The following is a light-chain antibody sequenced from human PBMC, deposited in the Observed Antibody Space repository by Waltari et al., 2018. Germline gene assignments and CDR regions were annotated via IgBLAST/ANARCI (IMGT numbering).Light chain of an antibody. V-gene: IGKV3-15*01. CDR1: QSVSSN. J-gene: IGKJ1*01. Sequence: EIVMTQSPATLSVSPGDRATLSCRASQSVSSNLAWYQQKHGQAPSLLIYGASTRATGIPARFSGSGSGTDFTLPISSLQSEDFVVYYCQQYNNWPRTFGQGTKVEIK. CDR3: QQYNNWPRT. CDR2: GAS.